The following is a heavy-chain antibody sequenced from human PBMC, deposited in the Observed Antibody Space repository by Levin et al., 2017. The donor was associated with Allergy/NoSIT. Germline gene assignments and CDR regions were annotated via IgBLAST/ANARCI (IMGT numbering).Heavy chain of an antibody. CDR3: ARSSMSAHYFDS. Sequence: ASVKVSCKTSGYTFTDYYVHWVRQAPGQGPEYMGWVNPDSGGTHYPQRFRDRVSMTRDTSIRTAYMELSSLRSDDTAVYFCARSSMSAHYFDSWGQGTLVTVSS. CDR1: GYTFTDYY. V-gene: IGHV1-2*02. J-gene: IGHJ4*02. D-gene: IGHD6-19*01. CDR2: VNPDSGGT.